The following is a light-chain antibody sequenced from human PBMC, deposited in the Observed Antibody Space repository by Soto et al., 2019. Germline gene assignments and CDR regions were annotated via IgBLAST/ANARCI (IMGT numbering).Light chain of an antibody. V-gene: IGKV1-27*01. J-gene: IGKJ1*01. CDR1: QGISNY. Sequence: IPLTRSPSSLSASVGDRVTITCRASQGISNYLAWYQQKPGKVPRLLIFAASTLQSGAPSRFRGAGSETDFTLTINGLQPEDVATYYCQKYNSAPWTFGQGTKVDNK. CDR2: AAS. CDR3: QKYNSAPWT.